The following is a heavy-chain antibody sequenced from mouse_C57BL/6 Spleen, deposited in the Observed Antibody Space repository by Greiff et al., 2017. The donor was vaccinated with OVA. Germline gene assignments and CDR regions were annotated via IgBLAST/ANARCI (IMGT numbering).Heavy chain of an antibody. CDR3: TTGEYFDY. V-gene: IGHV14-4*01. CDR1: GFNIKDDY. J-gene: IGHJ2*01. Sequence: VQLQQSGAELVRPGASVKLSCTASGFNIKDDYMHWVKQRPEQGLEWIGWIDPENGDTEYASKFQGKATITADTSSNTAYLPLSSLTSEDTAVYYCTTGEYFDYWGQGTTLTVSS. CDR2: IDPENGDT.